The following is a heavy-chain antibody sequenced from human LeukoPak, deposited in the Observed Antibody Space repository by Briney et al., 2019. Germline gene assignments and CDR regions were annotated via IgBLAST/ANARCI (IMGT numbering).Heavy chain of an antibody. D-gene: IGHD3-10*01. V-gene: IGHV4-59*12. CDR1: GGSISNYY. J-gene: IGHJ3*02. CDR3: ARGSGTQRAFDI. CDR2: IHYSGST. Sequence: SETLSLTCTVSGGSISNYYWSWIRQPPGKGLEWIGYIHYSGSTNYNPSLKSRVTISVDTSKNQFSLKLSSVTAADTAVYYCARGSGTQRAFDIWGQGTMVTVSS.